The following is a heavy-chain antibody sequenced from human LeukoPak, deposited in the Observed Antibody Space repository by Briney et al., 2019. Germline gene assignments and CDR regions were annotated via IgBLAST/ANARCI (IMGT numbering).Heavy chain of an antibody. CDR1: GYTFTGYY. CDR2: INPNSGGT. Sequence: ASVKVSCKASGYTFTGYYMHWVRQAPGQGLEWMGWINPNSGGTNYAQKFQGRVTMTRDTSISTAYMELSRPRSDDTAVYYCARADSYYDFWSGYLNPAYYFDYWGQGTLVTVSS. CDR3: ARADSYYDFWSGYLNPAYYFDY. D-gene: IGHD3-3*01. V-gene: IGHV1-2*02. J-gene: IGHJ4*02.